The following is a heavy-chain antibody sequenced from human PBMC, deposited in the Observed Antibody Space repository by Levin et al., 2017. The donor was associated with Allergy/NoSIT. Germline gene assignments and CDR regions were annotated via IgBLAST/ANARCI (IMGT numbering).Heavy chain of an antibody. CDR3: TTRVVVVTDPDAFDI. CDR1: GFTFSNAW. V-gene: IGHV3-15*01. D-gene: IGHD2-21*02. J-gene: IGHJ3*02. Sequence: GGSLRLSCAASGFTFSNAWMSWVRQAPGKGLEWVGRIKSKTDGGTTDYAAPVKGRFTISRDDSKNTLYLQMNSLKTEDTAVYYCTTRVVVVTDPDAFDIWGQGTMVTVSS. CDR2: IKSKTDGGTT.